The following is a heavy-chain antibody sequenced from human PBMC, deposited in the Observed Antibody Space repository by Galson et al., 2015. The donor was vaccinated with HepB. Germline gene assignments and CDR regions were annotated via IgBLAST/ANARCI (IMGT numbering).Heavy chain of an antibody. CDR1: GYTFSSYL. D-gene: IGHD1-26*01. Sequence: SVKVSCKASGYTFSSYLMNWVRQAPGQGLEWMGWINTNTGNPTYAQGFTGRFVFSLDTSVSTAYLQISSLQAEDTAVYYCARDRDSGSYSFYFDDWGQGTLVTVSS. CDR2: INTNTGNP. CDR3: ARDRDSGSYSFYFDD. J-gene: IGHJ4*02. V-gene: IGHV7-4-1*02.